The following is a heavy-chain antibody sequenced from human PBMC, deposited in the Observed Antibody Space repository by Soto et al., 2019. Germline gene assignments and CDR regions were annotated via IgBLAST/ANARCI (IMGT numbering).Heavy chain of an antibody. CDR1: GGSFSGYY. J-gene: IGHJ4*02. CDR3: ARGQHDYDILTGYYKELDY. V-gene: IGHV4-34*01. Sequence: SETLSLTCAVYGGSFSGYYWSWIRQPPGKGLEWIGEINHSGSTNYNPSLKSRVTISVDTSKNQFSLKLSSVTAADTAVYYCARGQHDYDILTGYYKELDYWGQGTLVTVSS. CDR2: INHSGST. D-gene: IGHD3-9*01.